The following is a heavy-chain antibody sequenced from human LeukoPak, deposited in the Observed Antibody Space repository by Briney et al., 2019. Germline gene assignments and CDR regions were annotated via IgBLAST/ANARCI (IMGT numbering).Heavy chain of an antibody. CDR2: ISASGSIT. Sequence: GGSLRLSCAASGFTFSAYGMSWVRQSPGQGLEWVSGISASGSITFYARSVRGRFTISRDNPQNTVYLQMSSLRAEDSALYYCTRPAARVVTNYYYYYMDVWGKGTTVTVSS. J-gene: IGHJ6*03. V-gene: IGHV3-23*01. CDR3: TRPAARVVTNYYYYYMDV. CDR1: GFTFSAYG. D-gene: IGHD3-3*01.